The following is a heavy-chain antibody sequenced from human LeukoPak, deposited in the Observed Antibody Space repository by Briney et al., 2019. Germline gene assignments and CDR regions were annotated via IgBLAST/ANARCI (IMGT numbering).Heavy chain of an antibody. J-gene: IGHJ4*02. V-gene: IGHV3-21*01. CDR2: ISSSISYI. D-gene: IGHD2-2*01. Sequence: PGGSLRLSCAASGYTFSSYSMNWVRQAPGRGLEWVSSISSSISYIYYADSVKGRSTISRDNAKNSLYLQMNSLRAEDTAVYYCARGKNLGYCSSTSCPTGFDYWGQGTLVTVSS. CDR1: GYTFSSYS. CDR3: ARGKNLGYCSSTSCPTGFDY.